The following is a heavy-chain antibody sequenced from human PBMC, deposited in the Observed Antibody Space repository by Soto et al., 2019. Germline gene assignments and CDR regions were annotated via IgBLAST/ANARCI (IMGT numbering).Heavy chain of an antibody. CDR2: INHSGST. CDR1: GGSFSGYY. CDR3: ARGRRGGRIVVVVAATYFDY. Sequence: QVQLQQWGAGLLKPSETLSLTCAVYGGSFSGYYWSWIRQPPGKGLEWIGEINHSGSTNYNPSLKSRVTISVDTSKNQFPLKLSSVTAADTAVYYCARGRRGGRIVVVVAATYFDYWGQGTLVTVSS. J-gene: IGHJ4*02. D-gene: IGHD2-15*01. V-gene: IGHV4-34*01.